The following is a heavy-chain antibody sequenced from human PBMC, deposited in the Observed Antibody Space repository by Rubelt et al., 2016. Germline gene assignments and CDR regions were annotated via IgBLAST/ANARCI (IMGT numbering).Heavy chain of an antibody. D-gene: IGHD5-18*01. CDR1: GGSIRSYY. V-gene: IGHV4-59*01. J-gene: IGHJ3*02. CDR2: VFHSGSS. CDR3: ARDEGYSYGLDAFDI. Sequence: QVQLQESGPGLVKPSETLSLTCSVSGGSIRSYYWSWIRQPPGKGLEWIGYVFHSGSSNSNPSLKSRVTISADTSKNQFSLRLSSVTAADTAVYYCARDEGYSYGLDAFDIWGQGTMVTVSS.